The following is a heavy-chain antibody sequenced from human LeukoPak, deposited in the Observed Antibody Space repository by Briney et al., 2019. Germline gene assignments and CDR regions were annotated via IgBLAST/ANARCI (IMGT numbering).Heavy chain of an antibody. D-gene: IGHD3-16*02. CDR1: GYTLTGYY. CDR3: ARERDSITFGGVIANYFDY. V-gene: IGHV1-2*06. Sequence: ASVKVSCKASGYTLTGYYMHWVRRAPGQGLEWMGRINPNSGGTNYAQKFQGRVTMTRDTSISTAYMELSRLRSDDTAVYYCARERDSITFGGVIANYFDYWGQGTLVTVSS. J-gene: IGHJ4*02. CDR2: INPNSGGT.